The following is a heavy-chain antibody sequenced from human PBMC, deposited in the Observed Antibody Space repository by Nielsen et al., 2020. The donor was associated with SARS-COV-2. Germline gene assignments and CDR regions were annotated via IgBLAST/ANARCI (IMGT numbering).Heavy chain of an antibody. CDR1: GGSVSSNDW. V-gene: IGHV4-4*02. J-gene: IGHJ6*03. CDR3: ARGDLVVVPSPILGLRPFFYYFYLDV. D-gene: IGHD2-2*01. Sequence: SETLSLTCAVSGGSVSSNDWWTWVRQSPGKGLEWIGEVSHSGSINYNPSLKSRVTLSMDKSKRQFSLRLTSVSAADTAVYFCARGDLVVVPSPILGLRPFFYYFYLDVWGKGTTVTVSS. CDR2: VSHSGSI.